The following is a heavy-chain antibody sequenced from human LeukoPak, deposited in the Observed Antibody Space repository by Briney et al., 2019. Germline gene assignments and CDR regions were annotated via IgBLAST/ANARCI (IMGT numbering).Heavy chain of an antibody. CDR3: ARGGGQKGIYYFDY. CDR1: GFTFSSHG. Sequence: GRSLRLSCAASGFTFSSHGMHWVRQVPGKGLEWVAVISYDGSNKYYADSVKGRFTISRDSSKNTLSLQMNSLRTEDTAVYYCARGGGQKGIYYFDYWGQGTLLTVSS. D-gene: IGHD2-15*01. CDR2: ISYDGSNK. J-gene: IGHJ4*02. V-gene: IGHV3-30*03.